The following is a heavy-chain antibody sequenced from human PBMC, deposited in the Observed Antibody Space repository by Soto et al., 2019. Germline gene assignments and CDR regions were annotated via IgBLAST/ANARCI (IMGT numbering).Heavy chain of an antibody. V-gene: IGHV1-69*01. CDR2: IIPIFGTA. Sequence: QVQLVQSGAEVKKPGSSVKVSYKASGGTFSSYAISWVRQAPGQGLEWMGGIIPIFGTANYAQKFQGRVTITADESTSTAYMELSSLRSEDTAVYYCARNRGMATVTNYYYYGMDVWGQGTTVTVSS. D-gene: IGHD4-4*01. J-gene: IGHJ6*02. CDR1: GGTFSSYA. CDR3: ARNRGMATVTNYYYYGMDV.